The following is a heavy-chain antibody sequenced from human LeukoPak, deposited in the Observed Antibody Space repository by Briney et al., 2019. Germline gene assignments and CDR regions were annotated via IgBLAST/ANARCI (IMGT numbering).Heavy chain of an antibody. V-gene: IGHV1-18*01. CDR2: ISAYNGNT. CDR1: GYTFTSYG. Sequence: ASVKVSCKASGYTFTSYGISWVRQAPGQGLEWMGWISAYNGNTNYAQKLQGRVTMTRNTSISTAYMELSSLRSEDTAVYYCARHYYGSGRQGNWFDPWGQGTLVTVSS. D-gene: IGHD3-10*01. CDR3: ARHYYGSGRQGNWFDP. J-gene: IGHJ5*02.